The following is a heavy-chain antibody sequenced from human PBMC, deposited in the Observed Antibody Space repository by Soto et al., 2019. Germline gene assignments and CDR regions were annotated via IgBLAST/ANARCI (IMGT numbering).Heavy chain of an antibody. D-gene: IGHD3-10*01. CDR3: ARVKYYGSGSWGSAYYYYMDV. V-gene: IGHV1-18*01. J-gene: IGHJ6*03. CDR2: ISAYNGNT. CDR1: GYTFTSYG. Sequence: ASVKVFCKASGYTFTSYGISWVRQAPGQGLEWMGWISAYNGNTNYAQKLQGRVTMTTDTSTSTAYMELRSLRSDDTAVYYCARVKYYGSGSWGSAYYYYMDVWGKGTTVTVSS.